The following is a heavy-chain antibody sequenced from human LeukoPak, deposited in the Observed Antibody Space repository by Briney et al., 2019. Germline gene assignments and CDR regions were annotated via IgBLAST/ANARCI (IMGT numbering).Heavy chain of an antibody. CDR3: ARMAYSSGSGYYYYMDV. Sequence: SGPTLVNPPQTLTLTCTFSGFSLRTRGMCVSWIRQPPGKALEWLSRIDWDDDKYYSTSLKTRLTISKDTSKNQVVLTMTNMDPVDTATYYCARMAYSSGSGYYYYMDVWGKGTTVTVSS. J-gene: IGHJ6*03. D-gene: IGHD6-19*01. CDR1: GFSLRTRGMC. V-gene: IGHV2-70*11. CDR2: IDWDDDK.